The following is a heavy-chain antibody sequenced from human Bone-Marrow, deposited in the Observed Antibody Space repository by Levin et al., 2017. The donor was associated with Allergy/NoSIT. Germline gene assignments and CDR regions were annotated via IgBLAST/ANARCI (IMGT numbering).Heavy chain of an antibody. CDR1: GLTFSSYS. CDR2: ISSTSNII. CDR3: ATVGTSSTVMDSFDY. V-gene: IGHV3-21*01. Sequence: SCAVSGLTFSSYSMHWVRQAPGKGLEWVSIISSTSNIIFYADSMKGRFTISRDNARNSLYLQMNSLRAEDTALYYCATVGTSSTVMDSFDYWGQGTLVTVSS. J-gene: IGHJ4*02. D-gene: IGHD5-18*01.